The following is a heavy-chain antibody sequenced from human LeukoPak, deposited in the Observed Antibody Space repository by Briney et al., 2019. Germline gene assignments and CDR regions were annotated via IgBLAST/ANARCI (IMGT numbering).Heavy chain of an antibody. CDR1: GFTFSSYA. CDR3: ARDSYGTSGYQGWFDP. D-gene: IGHD5-12*01. V-gene: IGHV3-23*01. Sequence: LPGGSLRLSCAASGFTFSSYAMSWVRQAPGKGLEWVSAISGSGGSTYYADSVKGRFTISRDNSKNTLYLQMNSLRAEDTAVYYCARDSYGTSGYQGWFDPWGQGTLVTVSS. J-gene: IGHJ5*02. CDR2: ISGSGGST.